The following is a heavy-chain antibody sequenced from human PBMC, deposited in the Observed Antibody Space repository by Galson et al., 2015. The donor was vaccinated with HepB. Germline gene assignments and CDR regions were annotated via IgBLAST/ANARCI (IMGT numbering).Heavy chain of an antibody. CDR3: AREIAVAGGPDAFDI. V-gene: IGHV1-18*01. Sequence: SVKVSCKASGYTFTSYGISWVRQAPGQGLEWMGWISAYNGNTNYAQKLQGRVTMTTDTSTSTAYMELRSLRSDDTAVYYCAREIAVAGGPDAFDIWGQGTMVTVSS. D-gene: IGHD6-19*01. CDR1: GYTFTSYG. CDR2: ISAYNGNT. J-gene: IGHJ3*02.